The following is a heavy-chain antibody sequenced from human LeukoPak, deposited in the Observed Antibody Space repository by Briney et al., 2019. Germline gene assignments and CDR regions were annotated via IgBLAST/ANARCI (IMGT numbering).Heavy chain of an antibody. CDR3: ARGLARFYGAADDY. V-gene: IGHV4-30-4*01. D-gene: IGHD3-3*01. Sequence: SQTLSLTCTVSGGSISSGDYYWSWIRQPPGKGLEWIGYIYYSGSSHYNPSLKSRATISLDTSKNQFSLKLSSVTATDTAVYYCARGLARFYGAADDYWGQGTLVTVPS. J-gene: IGHJ4*02. CDR1: GGSISSGDYY. CDR2: IYYSGSS.